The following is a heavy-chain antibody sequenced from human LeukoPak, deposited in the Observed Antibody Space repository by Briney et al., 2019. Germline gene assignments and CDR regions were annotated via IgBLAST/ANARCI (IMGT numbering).Heavy chain of an antibody. CDR3: ARWRHY. V-gene: IGHV3-53*01. CDR1: GFTVSANY. CDR2: IYTGGST. Sequence: PGGSLRLSCAASGFTVSANYVNWVRQAPGKGLEWVSVIYTGGSTYYADSVKGRLTISRDDSKNTLYLQMNSLRPEDTAVYYCARWRHYWGQGTLVTVSS. D-gene: IGHD3-3*01. J-gene: IGHJ4*02.